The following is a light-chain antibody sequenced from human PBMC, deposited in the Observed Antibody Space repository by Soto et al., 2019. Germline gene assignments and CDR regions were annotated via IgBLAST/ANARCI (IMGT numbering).Light chain of an antibody. J-gene: IGKJ4*01. CDR1: QSIGTN. CDR3: QQYAGLPLT. CDR2: KTS. Sequence: EVVMTQSPATVSVSPGERASLSCRASQSIGTNLGWYQQKPGQAPRLLISKTSTRATGVPARFRGSGSGTEFTLTISSLQSVYIAVYYCQQYAGLPLTFVGGTTVDIK. V-gene: IGKV3-15*01.